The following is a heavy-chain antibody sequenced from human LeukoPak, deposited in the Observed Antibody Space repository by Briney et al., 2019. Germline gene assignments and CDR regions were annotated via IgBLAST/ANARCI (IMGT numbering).Heavy chain of an antibody. CDR2: IAFDGRRK. J-gene: IGHJ5*02. D-gene: IGHD5-12*01. CDR1: GFTFAHYG. V-gene: IGHV3-30*03. CDR3: ARDRLYTGYDPVLDL. Sequence: GGSLRLSCAASGFTFAHYGVQWVRQAPGKGLEWVAAIAFDGRRKFYTNSVEGRFTISRDNSNNILFLQMSDLRTEDTALYYCARDRLYTGYDPVLDLWGQGTPVTVSS.